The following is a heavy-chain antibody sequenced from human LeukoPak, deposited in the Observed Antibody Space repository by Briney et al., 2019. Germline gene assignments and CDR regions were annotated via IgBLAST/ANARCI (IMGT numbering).Heavy chain of an antibody. J-gene: IGHJ3*02. Sequence: SETLSLTCTVSGGSISSGGYYWSWLRQPAGKGLEWLGRIYTSGSTNYNPSLKRRVTISVDTSKNQFSLKLSSVTAADTAVYYCARVESQRITMIPGIIGAFDIWGQGTMVTVSS. V-gene: IGHV4-61*02. D-gene: IGHD3-22*01. CDR1: GGSISSGGYY. CDR3: ARVESQRITMIPGIIGAFDI. CDR2: IYTSGST.